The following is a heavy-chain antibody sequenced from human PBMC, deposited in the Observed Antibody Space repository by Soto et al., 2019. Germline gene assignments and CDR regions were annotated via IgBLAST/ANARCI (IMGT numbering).Heavy chain of an antibody. CDR3: ARDWTGGSYYF. CDR2: ISSSGSTI. D-gene: IGHD1-26*01. CDR1: GFTFSDYE. Sequence: EVQLVESGGGVVQPGGSLRLSCAASGFTFSDYEMSWVRQAPGKGLEWLSYISSSGSTIHYADSVKGRFTISRDNAKNSLYLQMNSLRAEDMALYYCARDWTGGSYYFWGQGTLVTVSS. V-gene: IGHV3-48*03. J-gene: IGHJ4*02.